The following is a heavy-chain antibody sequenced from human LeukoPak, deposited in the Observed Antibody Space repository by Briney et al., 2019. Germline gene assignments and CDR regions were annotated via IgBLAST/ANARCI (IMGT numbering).Heavy chain of an antibody. D-gene: IGHD3-9*01. V-gene: IGHV3-30*04. CDR1: GFTFSSYA. CDR3: AREKHSDILTGAGIYGMDV. CDR2: ISYDGSNK. Sequence: PGGSLRLSCAASGFTFSSYAMHWVRQAPGKGLEWVAVISYDGSNKYYADSVKGRFTISRDNSKNTLYLQMNSLRAEDTAVYYCAREKHSDILTGAGIYGMDVWGQGTTVTVSS. J-gene: IGHJ6*02.